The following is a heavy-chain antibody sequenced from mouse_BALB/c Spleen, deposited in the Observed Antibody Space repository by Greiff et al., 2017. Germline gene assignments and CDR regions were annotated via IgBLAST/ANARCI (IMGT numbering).Heavy chain of an antibody. J-gene: IGHJ1*01. V-gene: IGHV1-15*01. D-gene: IGHD1-1*01. CDR1: GYTFTDYE. CDR2: IDPETGGT. CDR3: TREGSYYYGSRYWYFDV. Sequence: QVQLQQSGAELVRPGASVTLSCKASGYTFTDYEMHWVKQTPVHGLEWIGAIDPETGGTAYNQKFKGKATLTADKSSSTAYMELRSLTSEDSAVYYCTREGSYYYGSRYWYFDVWGAGTTVTVSS.